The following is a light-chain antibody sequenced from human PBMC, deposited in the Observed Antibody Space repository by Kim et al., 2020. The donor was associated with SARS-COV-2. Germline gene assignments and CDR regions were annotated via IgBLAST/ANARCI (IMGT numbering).Light chain of an antibody. CDR3: QHSNSRHPGRT. CDR1: PSVSSN. V-gene: IGKV3-15*01. CDR2: GAS. Sequence: EIVMTQSQATLSVSPGERATLSCRASPSVSSNIAWYQQKPGQAPRLLIYGASTRATGIPARVSGCGSGTEFTLTISSLQSEDFAVYYCQHSNSRHPGRTVGRGTKVEIK. J-gene: IGKJ1*01.